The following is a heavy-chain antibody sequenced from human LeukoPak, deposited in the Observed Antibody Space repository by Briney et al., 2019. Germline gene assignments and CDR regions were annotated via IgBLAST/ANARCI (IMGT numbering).Heavy chain of an antibody. CDR1: GFTFSSHA. CDR2: ISASGDGI. V-gene: IGHV3-23*01. Sequence: PGGSLRLSCAASGFTFSSHAMSWVRQAPGKGLEWVSAISASGDGIYYTDSVKGRFTMSRDNSKDTLYLQMNSLRADDTAVYYCAKTPGGAAGNRVFDHWGQGAVVTVSS. D-gene: IGHD6-13*01. CDR3: AKTPGGAAGNRVFDH. J-gene: IGHJ4*02.